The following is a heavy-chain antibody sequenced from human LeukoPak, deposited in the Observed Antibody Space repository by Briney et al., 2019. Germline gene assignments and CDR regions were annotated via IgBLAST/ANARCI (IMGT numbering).Heavy chain of an antibody. Sequence: GASVKVSCKASGYTFTGYYMHWVRQAPGQGLEWMGWINPNSGGTNYAQKFQGRVTMTRDTSISTAYMELSRLRSDDTAVYYCARDRRYCSGGSCYLDYYYYMDVWGKGTTVTVSS. D-gene: IGHD2-15*01. V-gene: IGHV1-2*02. CDR1: GYTFTGYY. CDR2: INPNSGGT. CDR3: ARDRRYCSGGSCYLDYYYYMDV. J-gene: IGHJ6*03.